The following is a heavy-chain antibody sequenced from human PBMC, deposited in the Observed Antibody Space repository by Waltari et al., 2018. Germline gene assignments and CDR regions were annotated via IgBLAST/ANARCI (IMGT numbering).Heavy chain of an antibody. Sequence: QVQLQESGPGLVKPSETMSLTCTVPGGSISSSSYYWGWNRTPPGKGLEWIGSIYYSGSTYYNPSLKSRVTISVDTSKNQFSLKLNSVTAADTAVYYCAREGQDYGGYYYYYMDVWGKGTTVTISS. CDR2: IYYSGST. CDR3: AREGQDYGGYYYYYMDV. CDR1: GGSISSSSYY. D-gene: IGHD4-17*01. V-gene: IGHV4-39*07. J-gene: IGHJ6*03.